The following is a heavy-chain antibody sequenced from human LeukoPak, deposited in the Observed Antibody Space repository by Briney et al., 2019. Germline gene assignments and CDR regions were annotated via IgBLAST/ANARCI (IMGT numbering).Heavy chain of an antibody. V-gene: IGHV4-4*07. CDR1: GSSISSYY. J-gene: IGHJ4*02. Sequence: SETLSLTCSVSGSSISSYYWSWMRQPAGKGLEWIGRVYSSGSTIYNPSLRSRLSISVDASKNQFSLKLSSVTTADTAVYYCARGKSLDYWGQGTLVTVSS. CDR3: ARGKSLDY. CDR2: VYSSGST.